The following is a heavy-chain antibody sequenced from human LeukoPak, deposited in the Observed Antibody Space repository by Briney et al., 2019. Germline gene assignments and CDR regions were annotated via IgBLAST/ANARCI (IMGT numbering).Heavy chain of an antibody. V-gene: IGHV3-64*01. CDR3: AREEGDGYNLVY. Sequence: GGSLRLSCVASGFTFSSYAMHWVRQAPGKGLEYVSAISSNGGSTYYANSVKGRFTISRDNSKNTLYLQMGSLRAEDMAVYYCAREEGDGYNLVYWGQGTLVTVSS. CDR1: GFTFSSYA. CDR2: ISSNGGST. J-gene: IGHJ4*02. D-gene: IGHD5-24*01.